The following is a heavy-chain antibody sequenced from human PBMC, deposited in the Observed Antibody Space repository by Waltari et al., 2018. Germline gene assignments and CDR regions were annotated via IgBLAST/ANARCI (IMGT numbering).Heavy chain of an antibody. CDR1: GGSFSGSY. V-gene: IGHV4-34*01. CDR3: ARALRGSSWYSRWFDP. CDR2: INHSGST. D-gene: IGHD6-13*01. J-gene: IGHJ5*02. Sequence: QVQLQQWGAGLLKPSATLSLTRAVYGGSFSGSYWSWIRRPPGKGLEWIGEINHSGSTNYNPSLKSRVTISVDTSKNQFSLKLSSVTAADTAVYYCARALRGSSWYSRWFDPWGQGTLVTVSS.